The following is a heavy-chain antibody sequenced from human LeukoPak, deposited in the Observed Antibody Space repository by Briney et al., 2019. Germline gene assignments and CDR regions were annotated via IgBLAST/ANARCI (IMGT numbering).Heavy chain of an antibody. Sequence: GGSLRLSCAASGFTFSSYAMHWVRQAPGKGLEWVAVISYDGSNKYYADSVKGRFTISRDNSKNTLYLQMNSLRAEDTAVYYCAREFDYYGSGSYYDYWGQGTLVTVSS. CDR1: GFTFSSYA. CDR3: AREFDYYGSGSYYDY. J-gene: IGHJ4*02. V-gene: IGHV3-30*14. CDR2: ISYDGSNK. D-gene: IGHD3-10*01.